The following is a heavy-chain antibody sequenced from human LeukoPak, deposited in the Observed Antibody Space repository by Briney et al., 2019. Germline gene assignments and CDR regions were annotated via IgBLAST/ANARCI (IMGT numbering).Heavy chain of an antibody. CDR2: IYPGDGST. CDR3: ARDQEGFDC. Sequence: ASVKVSCKASGYTFTSNYIHWVRQAPGQGLERMGMIYPGDGSTSYAQKFQGRVTVTRDTSTSTVHMELSGLRSEDTAVYYCARDQEGFDCWGQGTLVTVSS. J-gene: IGHJ4*02. CDR1: GYTFTSNY. V-gene: IGHV1-46*01.